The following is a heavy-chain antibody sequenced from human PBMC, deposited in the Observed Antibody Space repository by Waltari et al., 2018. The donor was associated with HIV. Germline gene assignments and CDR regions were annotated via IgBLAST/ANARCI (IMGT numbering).Heavy chain of an antibody. Sequence: EVQLVESGGDLVQPGGSLRLSCAASGFTFRSYWMHWFRQIPGKGLVWVSHISTDGSDTSYLESVKGRFTISRDNAKNTLYLQMNSLRVEDTAIYYCTRDLSTYGHEFDYWGQGTLVTVAS. CDR1: GFTFRSYW. J-gene: IGHJ4*02. D-gene: IGHD3-16*01. CDR2: ISTDGSDT. CDR3: TRDLSTYGHEFDY. V-gene: IGHV3-74*01.